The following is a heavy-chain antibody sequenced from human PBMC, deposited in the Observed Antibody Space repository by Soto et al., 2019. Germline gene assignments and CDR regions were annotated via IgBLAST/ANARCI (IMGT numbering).Heavy chain of an antibody. D-gene: IGHD3-16*01. J-gene: IGHJ4*02. V-gene: IGHV1-18*01. CDR1: GYTFSSYG. Sequence: QVQLVQSGAEVKKPGASVKVSCKASGYTFSSYGISWVRQAPGQGLEWMGWISAYNGNTNYAQNLQGRVTMTTDTSTSTAYMELRSLRSADTAVYYCVRVTESCAYLLRANWGQGTLVTVSS. CDR3: VRVTESCAYLLRAN. CDR2: ISAYNGNT.